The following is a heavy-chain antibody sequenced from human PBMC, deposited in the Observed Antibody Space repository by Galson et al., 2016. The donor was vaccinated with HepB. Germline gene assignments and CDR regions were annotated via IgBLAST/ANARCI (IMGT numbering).Heavy chain of an antibody. Sequence: SVKVSCKVSGNTLTELSMHWVRQAPGKGLEWMGGFDPGDGETVYAKKFQGRVTMTEDTSTETAYMELSSLRDEDTAVYYCAKAGCDNNCNTYYLTFWGQESLVTVSS. V-gene: IGHV1-24*01. CDR3: AKAGCDNNCNTYYLTF. D-gene: IGHD1-1*01. CDR1: GNTLTELS. J-gene: IGHJ4*02. CDR2: FDPGDGET.